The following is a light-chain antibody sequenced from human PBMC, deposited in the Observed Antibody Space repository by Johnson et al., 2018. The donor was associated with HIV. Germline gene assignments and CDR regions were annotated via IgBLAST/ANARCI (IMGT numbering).Light chain of an antibody. V-gene: IGLV1-51*01. J-gene: IGLJ1*01. CDR1: SSSIGNDY. CDR3: ATWDKSLTIGGV. CDR2: DND. Sequence: QSVLTQPPSVSAAPGQKVTISCSGNSSSIGNDYISWYQQLPGTAPKVLIYDNDQRPLGIPDRFSASKSGTSATLGITGLQTGDEAEYYCATWDKSLTIGGVCGTWTKVTVL.